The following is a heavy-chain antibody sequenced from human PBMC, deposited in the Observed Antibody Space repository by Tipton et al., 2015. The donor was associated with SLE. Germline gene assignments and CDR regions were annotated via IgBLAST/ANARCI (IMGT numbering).Heavy chain of an antibody. Sequence: TLSLTCTVSGGSISSSSYYWGWIRQPPGKGLEWIGSIYYSGSTCYNPSLKSRVTISVDTSKNQFSLKLSSVTAADTAVYYCARQWQQLVRGWFDPWGQGTLVTVSS. D-gene: IGHD6-13*01. CDR1: GGSISSSSYY. J-gene: IGHJ5*02. V-gene: IGHV4-39*07. CDR3: ARQWQQLVRGWFDP. CDR2: IYYSGST.